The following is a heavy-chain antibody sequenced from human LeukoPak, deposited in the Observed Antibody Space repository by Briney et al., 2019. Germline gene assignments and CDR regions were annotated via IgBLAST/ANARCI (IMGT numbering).Heavy chain of an antibody. CDR1: GYSISGGYY. CDR2: INHSGST. D-gene: IGHD2-15*01. CDR3: ARRKVAAPVDS. J-gene: IGHJ4*02. Sequence: PSETLSLTCTVSGYSISGGYYWGWIRQPPGKGLEWIGEINHSGSTNYNPSLKSRVTISVDTSKNQFSLKLSSVTAADTAVYYCARRKVAAPVDSWGQGTLVTVSS. V-gene: IGHV4-38-2*02.